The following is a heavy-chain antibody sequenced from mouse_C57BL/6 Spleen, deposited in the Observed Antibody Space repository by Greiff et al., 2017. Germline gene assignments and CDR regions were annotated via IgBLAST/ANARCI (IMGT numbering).Heavy chain of an antibody. J-gene: IGHJ4*01. CDR3: ANIYYDYDDGDY. CDR2: ISYDGSN. Sequence: EVQLQESGPGLVKPSQSLSLTCSVTGYSITSGYYWNWIRQFPGNKLEWMGYISYDGSNNYNPSLKNRISITRDTSKNQFFLKLNSVTTEDTATYYCANIYYDYDDGDYWGQGTSVTVSS. D-gene: IGHD2-4*01. V-gene: IGHV3-6*01. CDR1: GYSITSGYY.